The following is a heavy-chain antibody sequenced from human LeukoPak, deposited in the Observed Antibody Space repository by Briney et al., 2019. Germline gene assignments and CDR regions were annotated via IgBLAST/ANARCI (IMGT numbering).Heavy chain of an antibody. CDR2: ISSDGGST. V-gene: IGHV3-64*01. CDR1: GFTFSNYA. Sequence: GGSLRLSCAASGFTFSNYAMSWVRQAPGKGLEYVSAISSDGGSTRYANSVKGGFIISRDNSKNTLYLQMGSLRTEDMAVYYCARGSEGFLDYWGQGTLVTVSS. J-gene: IGHJ4*02. CDR3: ARGSEGFLDY.